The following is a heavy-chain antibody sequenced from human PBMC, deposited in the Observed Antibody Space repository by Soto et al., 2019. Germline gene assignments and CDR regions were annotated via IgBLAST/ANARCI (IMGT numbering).Heavy chain of an antibody. CDR2: ISGNGVSK. CDR3: AKGSYDYEAPLDY. V-gene: IGHV3-23*01. Sequence: GGSLRLSCAASGFTFSSYAMTWVRQTPGKGLEWISAISGNGVSKYYTDSVQGRLTISRDNAENTLFLQMNSLRAEDTAIYYCAKGSYDYEAPLDYWGRRTLVTVSS. J-gene: IGHJ4*02. D-gene: IGHD4-17*01. CDR1: GFTFSSYA.